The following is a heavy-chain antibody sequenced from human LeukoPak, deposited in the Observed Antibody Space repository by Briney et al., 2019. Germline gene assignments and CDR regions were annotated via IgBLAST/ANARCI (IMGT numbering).Heavy chain of an antibody. D-gene: IGHD1-26*01. J-gene: IGHJ6*03. CDR2: IRYDGSNK. CDR3: AKDRSSPYPYYYYYYMDV. V-gene: IGHV3-30*02. CDR1: GFTFSTYA. Sequence: GGSLRLSCATSGFTFSTYALSWVRQAPGKGLEWVAFIRYDGSNKYYADSVKGRFTISRDNSKNTLYLQMNSLRAEDTAVYYCAKDRSSPYPYYYYYYMDVWGKGTTVTVSS.